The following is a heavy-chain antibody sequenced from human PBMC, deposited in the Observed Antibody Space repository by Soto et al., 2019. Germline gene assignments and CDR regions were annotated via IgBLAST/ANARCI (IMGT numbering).Heavy chain of an antibody. Sequence: GGSLRLSCTASGFTFGDYAMSWFRQAPGKGLEWVGFIRSKAYGGTTEYAASVKGRFTISRDDSKSIAYLQMNSLKTEDTAVYYCTRGRIVVVPAALDYWGQGTLVTVSS. J-gene: IGHJ4*02. CDR3: TRGRIVVVPAALDY. D-gene: IGHD2-2*01. V-gene: IGHV3-49*03. CDR1: GFTFGDYA. CDR2: IRSKAYGGTT.